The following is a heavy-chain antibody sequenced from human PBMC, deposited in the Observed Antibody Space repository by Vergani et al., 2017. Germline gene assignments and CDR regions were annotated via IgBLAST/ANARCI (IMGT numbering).Heavy chain of an antibody. CDR2: IANDYSNT. V-gene: IGHV3-33*06. D-gene: IGHD5-12*01. Sequence: QVQLVESGGGVVQPGKSLRLSCGGSGFSFSSYGMHWVRQAPGKGLEWVAVIANDYSNTYSATSVKGRFTISRDNAKNTLYLQMNSLSAGDTAVYYCAKANPRNSGYDYLYYYHAMDVWGQGTTVTVSS. J-gene: IGHJ6*02. CDR3: AKANPRNSGYDYLYYYHAMDV. CDR1: GFSFSSYG.